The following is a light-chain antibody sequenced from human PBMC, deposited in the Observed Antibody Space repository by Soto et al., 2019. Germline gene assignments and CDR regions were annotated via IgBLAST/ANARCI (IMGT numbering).Light chain of an antibody. CDR3: SSYTSSSTYD. J-gene: IGLJ1*01. CDR2: EVS. Sequence: QSALTQPASVSGSLGQSITISCTGTSSDVGGFNYVSWYQQHPGKAPKLMIYEVSNRPSGVSNRFSGSKSGNTASLTISGLQAEDEADYYCSSYTSSSTYDFGSGTKLTVL. CDR1: SSDVGGFNY. V-gene: IGLV2-14*01.